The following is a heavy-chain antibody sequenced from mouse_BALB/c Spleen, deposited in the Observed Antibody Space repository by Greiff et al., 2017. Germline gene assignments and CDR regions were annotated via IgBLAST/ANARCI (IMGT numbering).Heavy chain of an antibody. CDR2: ISDGGSYT. CDR3: AREGYDYDGSFAY. CDR1: GFTFSDYY. D-gene: IGHD2-4*01. V-gene: IGHV5-4*02. J-gene: IGHJ3*01. Sequence: VQLKESGGGLVKPGGSLKLSCAASGFTFSDYYMYWVRQTPEKRLEWVATISDGGSYTYYPDSVKGRFTISRDNAKNNLYLQMSSLKSEDTAMYYCAREGYDYDGSFAYWGQGTLVTVSA.